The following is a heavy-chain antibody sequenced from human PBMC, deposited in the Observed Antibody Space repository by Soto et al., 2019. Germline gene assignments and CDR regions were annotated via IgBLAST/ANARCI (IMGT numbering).Heavy chain of an antibody. D-gene: IGHD6-6*01. Sequence: SQTLSLTCAISGDSVSSNSATWNWIRQSPSRGLEWLGRTYYRSKWYSDYAVSVKSRITINPDTSKNQFSLRLNSVTAADTAVYFCVRSSIEPRIFMYPFDYWGLGTLVTVSS. CDR2: TYYRSKWYS. J-gene: IGHJ4*02. CDR3: VRSSIEPRIFMYPFDY. V-gene: IGHV6-1*01. CDR1: GDSVSSNSAT.